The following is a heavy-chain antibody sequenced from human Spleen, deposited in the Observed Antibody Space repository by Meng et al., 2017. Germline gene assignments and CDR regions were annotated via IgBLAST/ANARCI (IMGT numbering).Heavy chain of an antibody. CDR2: IVQSGRT. CDR1: GRSIRSNNW. V-gene: IGHV4-4*02. Sequence: QVHLQASGPRLVKPSATLYLARGVSGRSIRSNNWWTWVRQPPGKGLEWIREIVQSGRTNYNPSLKSRVTISIDKSKNYFSLKLGSVPAADTALYYCARARSYYENSGYPVIDYWGQGTLVTVSS. J-gene: IGHJ4*02. D-gene: IGHD3-22*01. CDR3: ARARSYYENSGYPVIDY.